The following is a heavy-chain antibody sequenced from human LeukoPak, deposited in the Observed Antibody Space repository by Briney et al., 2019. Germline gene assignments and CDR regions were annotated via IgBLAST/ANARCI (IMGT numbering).Heavy chain of an antibody. CDR3: ARSIVVVPAAFVY. D-gene: IGHD2-2*01. J-gene: IGHJ4*02. CDR2: INHSGST. Sequence: SETLSLTCAVYGGSFSGYYWSWIRQPPGKGLEWIGEINHSGSTNYNPSLKSRVTISVDTSKNQLSLKLSSVTAADTAVYYCARSIVVVPAAFVYWGQGTLVTVSS. CDR1: GGSFSGYY. V-gene: IGHV4-34*01.